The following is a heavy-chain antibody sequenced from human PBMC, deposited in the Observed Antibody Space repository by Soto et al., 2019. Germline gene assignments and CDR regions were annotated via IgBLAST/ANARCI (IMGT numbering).Heavy chain of an antibody. CDR1: GGTFSSYA. CDR3: ARDRHILLGIAVPSNRFDP. Sequence: AVKVSCKASGGTFSSYAISWVRQAPGQGLEWMGGIIPIFGTANYAQKFQGRVTITADESTSTAYMELSSLRSEDTAVYYCARDRHILLGIAVPSNRFDPWGQGTLVTVSS. D-gene: IGHD6-19*01. J-gene: IGHJ5*02. CDR2: IIPIFGTA. V-gene: IGHV1-69*13.